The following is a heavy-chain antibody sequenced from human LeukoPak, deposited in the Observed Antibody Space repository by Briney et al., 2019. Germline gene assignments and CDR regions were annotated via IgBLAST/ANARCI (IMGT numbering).Heavy chain of an antibody. CDR1: GGSISSSSYY. D-gene: IGHD3-10*01. Sequence: PSETLSLTCTDSGGSISSSSYYWGWIRQPPGKGLEWIGSIYYSGSTYYNPSLKSRVTISVDTSKNQFSLKLSSVTAADTAVYYCARDLTASLLWFGEQFDPWGQGTLVTVSS. V-gene: IGHV4-39*07. CDR3: ARDLTASLLWFGEQFDP. CDR2: IYYSGST. J-gene: IGHJ5*02.